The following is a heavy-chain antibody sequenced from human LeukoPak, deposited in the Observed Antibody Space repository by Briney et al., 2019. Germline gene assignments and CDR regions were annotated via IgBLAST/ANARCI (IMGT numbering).Heavy chain of an antibody. D-gene: IGHD2-8*01. CDR2: IYSSGST. Sequence: SETLSLTCTVSGGSISSYYWSWIRQPPGKGLEWIGYIYSSGSTNCNPSLKSRATLSVDTSKNQFSLRQTSITPADTAVYYCARYYCPRGSCYHFDYWGQGTLVTVSS. V-gene: IGHV4-59*01. J-gene: IGHJ4*02. CDR1: GGSISSYY. CDR3: ARYYCPRGSCYHFDY.